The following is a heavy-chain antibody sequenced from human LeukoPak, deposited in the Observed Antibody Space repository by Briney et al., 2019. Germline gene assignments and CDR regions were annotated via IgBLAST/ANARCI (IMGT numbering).Heavy chain of an antibody. CDR3: ARPRGGYSGYDYDY. Sequence: SVKVSCKASGGTFSSYAISWVRQAPGQGLEWMGRIIPILGIANYAQKFQGRVTITADKSTSTAYMELSGLRSEDTAVYYCARPRGGYSGYDYDYWGQGTLVTVSS. D-gene: IGHD5-12*01. CDR1: GGTFSSYA. V-gene: IGHV1-69*04. CDR2: IIPILGIA. J-gene: IGHJ4*02.